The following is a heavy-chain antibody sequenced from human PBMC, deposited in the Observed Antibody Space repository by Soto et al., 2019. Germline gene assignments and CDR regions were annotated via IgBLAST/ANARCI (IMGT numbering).Heavy chain of an antibody. V-gene: IGHV3-23*01. CDR1: GFTFSNYA. CDR3: ARAIGADFFDY. Sequence: GGSLRLSCIASGFTFSNYAMSWVRQAPGKGLEWVSTISDNGANTFIGDSMKDHFDVSRDNSKNTVFLHLSTVRAEDTAIYYCARAIGADFFDYWGQGTPVTVSS. CDR2: ISDNGANT. J-gene: IGHJ4*02. D-gene: IGHD6-25*01.